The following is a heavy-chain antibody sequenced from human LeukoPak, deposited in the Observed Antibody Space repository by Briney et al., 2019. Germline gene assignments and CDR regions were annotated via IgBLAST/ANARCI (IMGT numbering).Heavy chain of an antibody. J-gene: IGHJ4*02. V-gene: IGHV4-59*01. CDR3: ARDRSSSWSFDY. CDR2: IYYSGST. D-gene: IGHD6-13*01. Sequence: PSETLSLTCTVSGGSISSYYWSWVRQPPGKGLEWIGYIYYSGSTNYNPSLKSRVTISVDTSKNQISLKLSSVTAADTAVYYCARDRSSSWSFDYWGQGTLVTVSS. CDR1: GGSISSYY.